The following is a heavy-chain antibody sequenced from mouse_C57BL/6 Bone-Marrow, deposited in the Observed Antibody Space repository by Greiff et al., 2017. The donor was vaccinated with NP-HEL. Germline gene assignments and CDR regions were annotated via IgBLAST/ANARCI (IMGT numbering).Heavy chain of an antibody. Sequence: QVQLQQPGAELVKPGASVKLSCKASGYTFTSYWMHWVKQRPGRGLEWIGVIDPDSGGTKYNEKFKSKATLTVDKPSSPAYMQLSSLTSEDSAVYYCANYDYDGFAYWGQGTLVTVSA. V-gene: IGHV1-72*01. CDR2: IDPDSGGT. J-gene: IGHJ3*01. D-gene: IGHD2-4*01. CDR3: ANYDYDGFAY. CDR1: GYTFTSYW.